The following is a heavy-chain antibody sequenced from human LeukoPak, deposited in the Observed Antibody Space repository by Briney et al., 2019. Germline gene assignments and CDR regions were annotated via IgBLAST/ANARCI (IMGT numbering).Heavy chain of an antibody. Sequence: SVRASCKASGGTFTSYAISWVRQAPGQGLEWMGGIIPIFGTTNYEQKSQGRVTITADESTSTAYVELRSLRSEDTAVYSCARSSPYYYDSSGYYNYYYYGMDVWGQGTTVTVSS. D-gene: IGHD3-22*01. V-gene: IGHV1-69*01. CDR1: GGTFTSYA. J-gene: IGHJ6*02. CDR2: IIPIFGTT. CDR3: ARSSPYYYDSSGYYNYYYYGMDV.